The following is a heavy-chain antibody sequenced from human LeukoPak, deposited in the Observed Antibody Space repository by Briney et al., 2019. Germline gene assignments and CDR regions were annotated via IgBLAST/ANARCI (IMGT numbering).Heavy chain of an antibody. CDR3: AKRLSASDWFEVDY. D-gene: IGHD3-9*01. V-gene: IGHV3-23*01. CDR1: GFTFSTYA. Sequence: GGSLRLSCAASGFTFSTYAMTWVRQAPGKGLEWLSTIDSVRNTHYADSVKGRSTISRDNSKNTVHLQMNSLRAEDTAVYYCAKRLSASDWFEVDYWGQGTLVIVSS. J-gene: IGHJ4*02. CDR2: IDSVRNT.